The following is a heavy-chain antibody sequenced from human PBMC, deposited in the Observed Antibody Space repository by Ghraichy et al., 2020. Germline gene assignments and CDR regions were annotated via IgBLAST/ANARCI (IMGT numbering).Heavy chain of an antibody. Sequence: GESLNISCAASGIALARFGTPGIPQALVWRLVLVAFIRYDGSNKYYADSVKGRFTISRDNSKNTLYLQMNSLRAEDTAVYYCARGGDGSGLDYWGLGSLVTDSS. J-gene: IGHJ4*02. CDR3: ARGGDGSGLDY. CDR2: IRYDGSNK. V-gene: IGHV3-30*02. D-gene: IGHD3-10*01. CDR1: GIALARFG.